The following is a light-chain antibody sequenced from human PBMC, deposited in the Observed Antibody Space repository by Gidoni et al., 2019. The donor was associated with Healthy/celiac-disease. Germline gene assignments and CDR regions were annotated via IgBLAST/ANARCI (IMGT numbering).Light chain of an antibody. V-gene: IGKV1-39*01. CDR1: QSISSY. CDR3: QPSYSTPGFT. J-gene: IGKJ3*01. CDR2: AAS. Sequence: DIQRTQSPSSLSASVGDRVTITCRASQSISSYLNWYQQKPGKAPMPLIYAASSLQSGVPSRFSGSGSGTDFTLTISSLQPEDFATYYCQPSYSTPGFTFGPGTKVDIK.